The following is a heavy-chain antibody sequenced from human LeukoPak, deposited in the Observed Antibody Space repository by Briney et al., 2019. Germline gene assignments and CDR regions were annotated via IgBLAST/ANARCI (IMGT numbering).Heavy chain of an antibody. CDR1: GYTFTSYD. Sequence: ASVKVSCKASGYTFTSYDINWVRQATGQGLEWMGWMNPNSGNTGYAQKFQGRVTITRNTSISTAYMELSSLRSEDTAVYYCAGRGYSLQEDYYYYMDVWGKGTTVTISS. J-gene: IGHJ6*03. CDR3: AGRGYSLQEDYYYYMDV. CDR2: MNPNSGNT. V-gene: IGHV1-8*03. D-gene: IGHD2-2*02.